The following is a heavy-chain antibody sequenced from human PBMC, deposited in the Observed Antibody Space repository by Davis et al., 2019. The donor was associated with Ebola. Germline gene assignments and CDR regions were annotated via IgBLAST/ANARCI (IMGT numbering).Heavy chain of an antibody. CDR3: TSTYSSHDY. CDR1: GSTFSSYA. J-gene: IGHJ4*02. V-gene: IGHV3-23*01. CDR2: TSSGGSTT. D-gene: IGHD6-13*01. Sequence: GGSLRLSCAASGSTFSSYAMSWVRQAPGRGLEWVSTTSSGGSTTYYADSVKGRFTISRDDSKNTAYLQMNSLKTEDTAVYYCTSTYSSHDYWGQGTLVTVSS.